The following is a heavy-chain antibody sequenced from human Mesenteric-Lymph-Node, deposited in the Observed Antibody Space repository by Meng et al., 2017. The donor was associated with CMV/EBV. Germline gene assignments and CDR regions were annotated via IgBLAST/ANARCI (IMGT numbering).Heavy chain of an antibody. CDR2: MYNSGRT. CDR3: ARANHGSGIFDD. CDR1: GASVGSGGFY. V-gene: IGHV4-61*03. Sequence: SVAGASVGSGGFYWSWLRQPPGKGLEWIGYMYNSGRTKYSPSLRSRVTISVDTSKNVLSLKLTSVTAADTAIYYCARANHGSGIFDDWGQGSLVTVSS. D-gene: IGHD3-10*01. J-gene: IGHJ4*02.